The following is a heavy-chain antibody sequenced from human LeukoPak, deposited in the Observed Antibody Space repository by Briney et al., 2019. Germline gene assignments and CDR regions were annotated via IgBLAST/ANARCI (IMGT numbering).Heavy chain of an antibody. V-gene: IGHV4-30-4*08. Sequence: PSQTLSFTCTVSGGSISSGGYYWSWIRQHPGKGLEWIGYIYYSGSTYYNPSLKSRVTISVDTSKNQFSLKLSSVTAADTAVYYCARRAAGIQLWSRFDYWGQGTLVTVSS. CDR1: GGSISSGGYY. CDR2: IYYSGST. J-gene: IGHJ4*02. CDR3: ARRAAGIQLWSRFDY. D-gene: IGHD5-18*01.